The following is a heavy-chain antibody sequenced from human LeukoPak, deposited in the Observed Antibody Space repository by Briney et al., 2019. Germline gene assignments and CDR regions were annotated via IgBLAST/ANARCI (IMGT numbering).Heavy chain of an antibody. J-gene: IGHJ3*02. CDR1: GYTFIDYY. CDR2: INPNSGGT. D-gene: IGHD4-17*01. CDR3: ARPRDYGDYDAFDI. V-gene: IGHV1-2*02. Sequence: ASVKVSCKASGYTFIDYYINWVRQAPGQGLEWMGWINPNSGGTNYAQKFQGRVTMTSDTSISTAYMELSRLRFDDTAVYYCARPRDYGDYDAFDIWGQGTMVTVSS.